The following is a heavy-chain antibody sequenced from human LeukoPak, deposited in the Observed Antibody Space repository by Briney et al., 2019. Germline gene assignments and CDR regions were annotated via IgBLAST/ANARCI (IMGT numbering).Heavy chain of an antibody. CDR2: IKEDGSIK. CDR1: GFTSSRYW. V-gene: IGHV3-7*01. Sequence: GGSLRLSCAASGFTSSRYWMTLVRQAPGKGLEWVANIKEDGSIKYYVDSVNGRLTISRDNAKSSLYLQVNSLRAEDTAMYYCARIGYSSSSIDYWGQGTLVTVSS. J-gene: IGHJ4*02. D-gene: IGHD6-13*01. CDR3: ARIGYSSSSIDY.